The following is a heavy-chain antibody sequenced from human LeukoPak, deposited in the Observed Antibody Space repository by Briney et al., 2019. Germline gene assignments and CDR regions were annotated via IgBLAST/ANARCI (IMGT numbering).Heavy chain of an antibody. CDR2: TYYRSKWYN. CDR3: ARDYYGSGKPSGFDY. Sequence: SQTLPLTCAISGDSVSSNSAAWNWIRQSPSRGLEWLGRTYYRSKWYNDYAVSVKSRITINADTSKNQFSLQLKSVTPEDTAVYYCARDYYGSGKPSGFDYWGQGTLVTVSS. J-gene: IGHJ4*02. D-gene: IGHD3-10*01. CDR1: GDSVSSNSAA. V-gene: IGHV6-1*01.